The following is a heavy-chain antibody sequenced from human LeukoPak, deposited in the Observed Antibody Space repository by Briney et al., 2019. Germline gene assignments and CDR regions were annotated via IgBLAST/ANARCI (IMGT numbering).Heavy chain of an antibody. D-gene: IGHD2-15*01. Sequence: PGGSLRLSCAASGFTFSSYAMSWVRQAPGKGLEWVSAISGSGGSTYYADSVKGRFTISRDNSKNTLYLQMKSLRAEDTAVYYCAKDRRYCSGGSCYSDYWGQGTLVTVSS. CDR2: ISGSGGST. CDR3: AKDRRYCSGGSCYSDY. J-gene: IGHJ4*02. V-gene: IGHV3-23*01. CDR1: GFTFSSYA.